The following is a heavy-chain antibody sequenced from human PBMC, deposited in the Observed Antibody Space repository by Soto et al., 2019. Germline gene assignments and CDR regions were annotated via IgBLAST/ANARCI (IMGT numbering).Heavy chain of an antibody. CDR2: LSVTGGGP. V-gene: IGHV3-23*01. D-gene: IGHD1-1*01. CDR3: AKARGANNWANYYGLDV. CDR1: GFSFSSYD. J-gene: IGHJ6*02. Sequence: EVRLLESGGGLVQPGGSLRLSCAASGFSFSSYDMTWVRQAPGQGLEWVSSLSVTGGGPYYADSVRGRFTMSRDNSKDMVSLQMDSLRGEDTAVYYCAKARGANNWANYYGLDVWGQGTTVTVSS.